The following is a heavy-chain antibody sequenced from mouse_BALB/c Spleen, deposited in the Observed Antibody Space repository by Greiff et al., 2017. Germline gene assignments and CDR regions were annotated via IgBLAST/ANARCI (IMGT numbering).Heavy chain of an antibody. CDR1: GYSITSGYY. J-gene: IGHJ3*01. CDR3: ARIYGNYPY. V-gene: IGHV3-6*02. D-gene: IGHD2-1*01. Sequence: EVQLQQSGPGLVKPSQSLSLTCSVTGYSITSGYYWNWIRQFPGNKLEWMGYISYDGSNNYNPSLKNRISITRDTSKNQFFLKLNSVTTEDTATYYCARIYGNYPYWGQGTLVTVSA. CDR2: ISYDGSN.